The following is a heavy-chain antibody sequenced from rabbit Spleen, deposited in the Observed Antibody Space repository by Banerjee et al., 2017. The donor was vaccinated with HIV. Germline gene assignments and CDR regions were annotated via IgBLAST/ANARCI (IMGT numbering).Heavy chain of an antibody. V-gene: IGHV1S45*01. CDR2: INTYTARP. CDR3: ARDLATVVGWNFNL. Sequence: QEQLVESVGGLVKPGGSRTLTCKASGFSFSDRNEMCWVRQAPGKGLQWIACINTYTARPVYATWAKGRFTISRTSSTTVTLQMTSLTAADTATYFCARDLATVVGWNFNLWGPGTLVTVS. J-gene: IGHJ4*01. D-gene: IGHD3-1*01. CDR1: GFSFSDRNE.